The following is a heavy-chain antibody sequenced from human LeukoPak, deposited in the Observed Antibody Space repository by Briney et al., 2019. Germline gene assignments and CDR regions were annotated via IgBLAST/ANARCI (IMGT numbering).Heavy chain of an antibody. D-gene: IGHD3-22*01. CDR3: AKDPYYYDSSGYGYGMDV. CDR2: ISGSGGGT. J-gene: IGHJ6*02. CDR1: GFSFSSYA. Sequence: PGGSLRLSCAASGFSFSSYAMAWVRQAPGKGLEWVSTISGSGGGTHYADSVKGRFTISRDNSKNTLYLQMNSLRAEDAAVYYCAKDPYYYDSSGYGYGMDVWGQGTTVTVSS. V-gene: IGHV3-23*01.